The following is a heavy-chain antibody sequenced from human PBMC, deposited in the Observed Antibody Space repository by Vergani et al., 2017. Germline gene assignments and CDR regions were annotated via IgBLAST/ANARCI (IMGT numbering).Heavy chain of an antibody. V-gene: IGHV3-23*01. J-gene: IGHJ6*02. CDR2: ISSDGGST. Sequence: EVQLESGGGLVQPGGSLRLSCAASGFTFSTYAMTWVRQAPGKGLEWVSTISSDGGSTYYADSVKGRFTISRDNSKNTLSLQMNSLTAEDTAIYYCARKHDGDYYYYGMDVWGQGTTVTVSS. CDR1: GFTFSTYA. CDR3: ARKHDGDYYYYGMDV. D-gene: IGHD4-17*01.